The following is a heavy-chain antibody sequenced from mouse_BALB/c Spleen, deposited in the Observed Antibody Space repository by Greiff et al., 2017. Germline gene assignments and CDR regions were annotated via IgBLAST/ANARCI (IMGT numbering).Heavy chain of an antibody. CDR3: ASYGYDAGYYFDY. J-gene: IGHJ2*01. Sequence: EVQLQESGPGLVKPSQSLSLTCTVTGYSITSDYAWNWIRQFPGNKLEWMGYISYSGSTSYNPSLKSRISITRDTSKNQFFLQLNSVTTEDTATYYCASYGYDAGYYFDYWGQGTTLTVSS. D-gene: IGHD2-2*01. CDR2: ISYSGST. CDR1: GYSITSDYA. V-gene: IGHV3-2*02.